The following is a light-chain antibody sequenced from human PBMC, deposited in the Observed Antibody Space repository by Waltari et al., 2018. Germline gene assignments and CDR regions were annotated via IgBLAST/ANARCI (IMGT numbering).Light chain of an antibody. J-gene: IGLJ3*02. V-gene: IGLV2-14*01. Sequence: QSALTQPASVSGSPGQSITISCTPTSSDIDSSNYVSWYQQHPGKAPKLLIYDVTKRPSGVSNRFSGSKSGNTASLTISGLQGEDEADYYCSSHTSSSTLVFGGGTRLTVL. CDR3: SSHTSSSTLV. CDR2: DVT. CDR1: SSDIDSSNY.